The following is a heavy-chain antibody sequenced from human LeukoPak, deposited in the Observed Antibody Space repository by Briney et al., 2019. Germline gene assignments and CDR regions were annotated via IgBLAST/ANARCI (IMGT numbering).Heavy chain of an antibody. CDR1: GFTFSSYA. J-gene: IGHJ4*02. D-gene: IGHD5-18*01. CDR2: ISYDGSNK. V-gene: IGHV3-30*04. CDR3: AREEVGYSYGLDY. Sequence: GRSLRLSCAASGFTFSSYAMHWARQAPGKGLEWVAVISYDGSNKYYADSVKGRFTISRDNSKNTLYLQMNSLRAEDTAVYYCAREEVGYSYGLDYWGQGTLVTVSS.